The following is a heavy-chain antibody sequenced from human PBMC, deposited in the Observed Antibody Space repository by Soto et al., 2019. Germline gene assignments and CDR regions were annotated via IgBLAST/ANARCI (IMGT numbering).Heavy chain of an antibody. CDR2: ITGTGGNT. CDR3: ARIRGYWYGLDV. J-gene: IGHJ6*02. CDR1: GFPLSTYG. Sequence: EVQLLESGGGLVQPWGSLRLSCAASGFPLSTYGMTWVRQAPGKGLEWVSAITGTGGNTYYVDSVKGRFTSSRDNSKNMLYLQVNSLRVEDTAVYYCARIRGYWYGLDVWAQGTTVTVSS. V-gene: IGHV3-23*01.